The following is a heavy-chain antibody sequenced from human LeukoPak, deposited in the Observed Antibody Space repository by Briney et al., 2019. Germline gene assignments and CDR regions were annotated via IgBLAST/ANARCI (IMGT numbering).Heavy chain of an antibody. CDR3: ARVQELSNWGFADPYYFDS. Sequence: YGIXWXRQAPGQGGEWMGWISAYNGNTNYAQKLQGRVTMTTDTSTSTAYMELSSLRSEDTAVYYCARVQELSNWGFADPYYFDSWGQGTLVTVSS. CDR1: YG. J-gene: IGHJ4*02. V-gene: IGHV1-18*01. D-gene: IGHD7-27*01. CDR2: ISAYNGNT.